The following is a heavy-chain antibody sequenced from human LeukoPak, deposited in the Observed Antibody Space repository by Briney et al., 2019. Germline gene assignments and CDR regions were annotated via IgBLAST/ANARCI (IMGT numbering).Heavy chain of an antibody. CDR1: VLTLSSSW. D-gene: IGHD5-18*01. V-gene: IGHV3-7*01. CDR3: ARDLAYSRLDY. CDR2: INPDGNKK. J-gene: IGHJ4*02. Sequence: GGSLRLSCAVSVLTLSSSWMGWVRQARWKGLEWVASINPDGNKKYSADSVKGRFTISRDNAENSLYLQMNSLRVEDTAFYYCARDLAYSRLDYWGQGMLVTVSS.